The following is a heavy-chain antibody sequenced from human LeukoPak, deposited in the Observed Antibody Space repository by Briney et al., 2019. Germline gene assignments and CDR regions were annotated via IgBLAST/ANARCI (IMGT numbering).Heavy chain of an antibody. J-gene: IGHJ4*02. Sequence: SETLSLTCTVSGGSISSYYWSWIRQPPGKGLEWIGYIYYSGSTNYNPSLKSRVTISVDTSKNQFSLKLSSVTAADTAVYYCARHAYYDFWSGFNADTYYFDYWGQGTLVTVSS. CDR2: IYYSGST. CDR1: GGSISSYY. V-gene: IGHV4-59*08. D-gene: IGHD3-3*01. CDR3: ARHAYYDFWSGFNADTYYFDY.